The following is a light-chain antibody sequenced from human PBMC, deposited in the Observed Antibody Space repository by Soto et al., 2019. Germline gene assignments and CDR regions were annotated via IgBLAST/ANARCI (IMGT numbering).Light chain of an antibody. CDR3: KQSKSFPLT. V-gene: IGKV1-12*01. CDR2: ATS. CDR1: QVIDRW. Sequence: DLQMTQSPSSLSASLGDRVTITCRASQVIDRWLAWYQQKPGEAPKVLIYATSSLRSGVPSRFSGSGSGTDFSLTISSLHPEDLATYYCKQSKSFPLTFGGGTKV. J-gene: IGKJ4*01.